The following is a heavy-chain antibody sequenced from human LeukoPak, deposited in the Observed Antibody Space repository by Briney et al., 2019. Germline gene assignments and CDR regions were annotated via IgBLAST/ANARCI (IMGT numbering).Heavy chain of an antibody. CDR2: ISSDGSGK. CDR3: AKEVADFDGFDI. J-gene: IGHJ3*02. V-gene: IGHV3-30*18. Sequence: GGSLRLSCAASGFTFSGYGMHWVRQAPGEGLEWVAVISSDGSGKNHADSVKGRFTISRDNSKNTLYLQMNSLRGDDTAVYYCAKEVADFDGFDIWGQGTMVTVSS. D-gene: IGHD2-21*02. CDR1: GFTFSGYG.